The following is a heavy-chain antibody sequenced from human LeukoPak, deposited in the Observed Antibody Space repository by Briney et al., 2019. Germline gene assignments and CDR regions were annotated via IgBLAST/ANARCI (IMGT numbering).Heavy chain of an antibody. CDR3: ARHRLSHIAAAPTRFDY. CDR1: GGSISSSSYY. J-gene: IGHJ4*02. V-gene: IGHV4-39*01. Sequence: PSETLSLTCTVSGGSISSSSYYWGWIRQPPGKGLEWIGSIYYSGSTNYNPSLKSRVTISVDTSKNQFSLKLSSVTAADTAVYYCARHRLSHIAAAPTRFDYWGQGALVTVSS. D-gene: IGHD6-13*01. CDR2: IYYSGST.